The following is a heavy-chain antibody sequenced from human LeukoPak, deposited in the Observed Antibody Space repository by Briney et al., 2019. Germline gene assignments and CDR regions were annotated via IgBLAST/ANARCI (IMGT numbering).Heavy chain of an antibody. V-gene: IGHV3-30*18. J-gene: IGHJ4*02. CDR2: ISYDGSNK. CDR3: AKVALWGTTTQYYFDY. D-gene: IGHD1-1*01. Sequence: PGGSLRLSCAASGFTFGNYAMSWVRQAPGKGLEWVAVISYDGSNKYYADSVKGRFTISRDNSKNTLYLQMNSLRAEDTAVYYCAKVALWGTTTQYYFDYWGQGTLVTVSS. CDR1: GFTFGNYA.